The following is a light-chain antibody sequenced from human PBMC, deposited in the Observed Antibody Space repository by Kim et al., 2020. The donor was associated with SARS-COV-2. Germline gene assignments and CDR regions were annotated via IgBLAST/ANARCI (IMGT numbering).Light chain of an antibody. CDR1: IYV. J-gene: IGLJ2*01. V-gene: IGLV1-44*01. Sequence: IYVVNGYQQFPEKAPKLLIYGNYQRPSEVPDRFSASKSGPSASLAISGLQSQDEADYYCASWDDSHNGLFGGGTQLTVL. CDR2: GNY. CDR3: ASWDDSHNGL.